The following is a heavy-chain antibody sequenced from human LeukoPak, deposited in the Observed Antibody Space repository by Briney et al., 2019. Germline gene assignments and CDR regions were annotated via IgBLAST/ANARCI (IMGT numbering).Heavy chain of an antibody. J-gene: IGHJ3*02. CDR1: GDTLISYG. CDR3: ASHKYCSSTSCYAFDI. Sequence: ASVKVSCKASGDTLISYGISWVRQAPGQGLEWMGWISANNANTNYAQKLQGRVTMTTDTSTSTAHMELRSLRSDDTAVYYCASHKYCSSTSCYAFDIWGQGTMVTVSS. D-gene: IGHD2-2*01. V-gene: IGHV1-18*01. CDR2: ISANNANT.